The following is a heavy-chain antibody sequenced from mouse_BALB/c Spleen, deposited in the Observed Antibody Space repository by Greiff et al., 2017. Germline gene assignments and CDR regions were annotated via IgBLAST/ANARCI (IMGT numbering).Heavy chain of an antibody. CDR2: IDPANGNT. CDR1: GFNIKDTY. Sequence: VQLKESGAELVKPGASVKLSCTASGFNIKDTYMHWVKQRPEQGLEWIGRIDPANGNTKYDPKFQGKATITADTSSNTAYLQLSSLTSEDTAVYYCARDRYAFAYWGQGTLVTVSA. CDR3: ARDRYAFAY. J-gene: IGHJ3*01. V-gene: IGHV14-3*02. D-gene: IGHD2-14*01.